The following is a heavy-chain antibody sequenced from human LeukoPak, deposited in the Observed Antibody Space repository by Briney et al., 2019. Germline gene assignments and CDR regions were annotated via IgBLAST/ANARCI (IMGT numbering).Heavy chain of an antibody. CDR2: IIPIFGTA. CDR1: GGTFSSYA. J-gene: IGHJ3*02. V-gene: IGHV1-69*05. Sequence: SVKVSCKACGGTFSSYAISWVRQAPGQGLEWMGGIIPIFGTANYAQKFQGRLTITTDESTSTAYMELSSLRSEDAAVYYCARAAVPMLWHAFDIWGQGTMVTVSS. D-gene: IGHD2-2*01. CDR3: ARAAVPMLWHAFDI.